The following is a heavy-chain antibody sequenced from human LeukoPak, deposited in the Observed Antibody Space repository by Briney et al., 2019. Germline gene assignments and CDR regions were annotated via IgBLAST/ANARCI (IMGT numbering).Heavy chain of an antibody. CDR1: GFTFSSYE. CDR2: ISSTGSTI. J-gene: IGHJ4*02. CDR3: ARWSGWPRV. Sequence: PGGSLRLSCAASGFTFSSYEMNRVRQAPGKGLEWVSYISSTGSTIYYADAVKGRFTISRDNTKNSLYLQMNSLRAEDTAVYYCARWSGWPRVWGQGTLVTVSS. V-gene: IGHV3-48*03. D-gene: IGHD6-19*01.